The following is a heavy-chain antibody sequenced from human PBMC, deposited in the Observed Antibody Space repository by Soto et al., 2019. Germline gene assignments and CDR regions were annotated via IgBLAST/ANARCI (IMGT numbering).Heavy chain of an antibody. V-gene: IGHV1-69*01. Sequence: QVQLVQSGAEVKKPGSSVKVSCKASGGTFSSYAISWVRQAPGQGLEWMGGIIPIFGTANYAQKFKGRVTITADESTSTAYMELSSLGSEDTAVYYCARGLLDPVYGDYRPYYYYGMDVWGQETTVTVSS. J-gene: IGHJ6*02. CDR1: GGTFSSYA. D-gene: IGHD4-17*01. CDR2: IIPIFGTA. CDR3: ARGLLDPVYGDYRPYYYYGMDV.